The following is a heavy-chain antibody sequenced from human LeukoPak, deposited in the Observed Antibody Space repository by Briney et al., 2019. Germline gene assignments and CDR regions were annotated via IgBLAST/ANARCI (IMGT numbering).Heavy chain of an antibody. Sequence: SETLSLTCTVSGGSISSGDYYWSWIRQPPGKGPEWIGYIYYSGSTYYNPSLKSRVTISVDTSKNQFSLKLSSATAADTAVYYCARAHYDILTGYYNVFDYWGQGTLVTVSS. V-gene: IGHV4-30-4*01. CDR1: GGSISSGDYY. CDR2: IYYSGST. CDR3: ARAHYDILTGYYNVFDY. J-gene: IGHJ4*02. D-gene: IGHD3-9*01.